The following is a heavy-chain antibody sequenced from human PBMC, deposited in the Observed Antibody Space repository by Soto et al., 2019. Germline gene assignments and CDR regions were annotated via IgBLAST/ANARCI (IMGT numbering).Heavy chain of an antibody. J-gene: IGHJ6*02. CDR3: ARENYDVVSGTPLGSSDYCGMDV. CDR1: GYTFTSYG. V-gene: IGHV1-18*04. CDR2: ISAYNGNT. Sequence: ASVKVFFKDSGYTFTSYGISWVRQAHGQGLELRGWISAYNGNTNYAQKLQGRVTMTTDTSTSTAYMELRSLRSDDTAVYYCARENYDVVSGTPLGSSDYCGMDVWGQGTRVTVSS. D-gene: IGHD3-3*01.